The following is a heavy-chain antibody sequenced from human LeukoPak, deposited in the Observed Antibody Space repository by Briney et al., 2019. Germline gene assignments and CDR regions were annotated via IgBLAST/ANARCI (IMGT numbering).Heavy chain of an antibody. CDR2: INPSGGGT. CDR3: ARESRQLVAVY. Sequence: ASVKVSCKASGYTFTSYYMHWGRQAPGQGLEWVGIINPSGGGTSYAQKFQGRVTMTRETTTSTVYMELSSLRAEDTAVYYCARESRQLVAVYWGQGTLVTVSS. CDR1: GYTFTSYY. D-gene: IGHD2-15*01. J-gene: IGHJ4*02. V-gene: IGHV1-46*01.